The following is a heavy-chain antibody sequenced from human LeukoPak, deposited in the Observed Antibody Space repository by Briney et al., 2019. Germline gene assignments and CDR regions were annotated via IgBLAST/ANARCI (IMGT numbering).Heavy chain of an antibody. J-gene: IGHJ6*03. CDR3: ARGRRYYDSSGYRYYYMDV. CDR2: ISWNSGSI. V-gene: IGHV3-9*01. Sequence: PGRSLRLSCAASGFTFDDYAMHWVRQAPGKGLEWVSGISWNSGSIGYADSVKGRFTISRDNAKNSLYLQMNSLRAEDTAVYYCARGRRYYDSSGYRYYYMDVWGKGTTVTVSS. CDR1: GFTFDDYA. D-gene: IGHD3-22*01.